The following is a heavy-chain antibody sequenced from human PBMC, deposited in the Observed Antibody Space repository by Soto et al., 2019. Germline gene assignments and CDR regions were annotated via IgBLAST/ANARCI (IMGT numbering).Heavy chain of an antibody. J-gene: IGHJ4*02. D-gene: IGHD5-18*01. CDR3: ARGRGDTAMAWYY. CDR1: GVSIRSYY. Sequence: SETLSLTCTVSGVSIRSYYWSWIRQPPGKGLEWIGYIYYSGSTKYNPSLKSRVNISVDTSKNQFSLKLSSVTAADTAVYYCARGRGDTAMAWYYWGQGTLVTVSS. V-gene: IGHV4-59*01. CDR2: IYYSGST.